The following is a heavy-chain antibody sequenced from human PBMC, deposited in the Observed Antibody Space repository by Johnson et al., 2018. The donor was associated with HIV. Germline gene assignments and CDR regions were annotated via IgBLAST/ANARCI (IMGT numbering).Heavy chain of an antibody. CDR2: IDTEGSGT. J-gene: IGHJ3*01. CDR1: GFSFSTYW. CDR3: ARSRWAGGAFEG. Sequence: VQLVESGGRLVQPGGSLRLSCAASGFSFSTYWMHWVRRVPGKGLVWVSRIDTEGSGTTYADSVKGRFTISRDNAKNTVYLPMISLRAEDMAVYYCARSRWAGGAFEGWGQGTMVTVSS. D-gene: IGHD4-23*01. V-gene: IGHV3-74*03.